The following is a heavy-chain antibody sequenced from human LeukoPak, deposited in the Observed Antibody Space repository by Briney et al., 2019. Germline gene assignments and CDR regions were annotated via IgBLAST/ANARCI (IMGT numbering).Heavy chain of an antibody. CDR3: ARQRGSGCLDY. D-gene: IGHD6-19*01. CDR1: RFTLRNYW. J-gene: IGHJ4*02. V-gene: IGHV3-7*01. CDR2: IKQDGSET. Sequence: GGSLRLSCAASRFTLRNYWMSWVRPSPGKGLEWVANIKQDGSETYYVDSVKGRFTISRDNAKNSLSLQMNSLRAEDTAAYYCARQRGSGCLDYWGQGTLVTVSS.